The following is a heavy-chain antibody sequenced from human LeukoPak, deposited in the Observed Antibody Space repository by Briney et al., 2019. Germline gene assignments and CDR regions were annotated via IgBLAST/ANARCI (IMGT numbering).Heavy chain of an antibody. CDR3: ARAPGLVSYYDSSGYYYSGDFDY. J-gene: IGHJ4*02. D-gene: IGHD3-22*01. CDR1: GYTFTSYD. V-gene: IGHV1-8*01. CDR2: MNPSSGNT. Sequence: ASVKVSCKASGYTFTSYDINWVRQATGQGLEWMGWMNPSSGNTGCAQKFQGRVTMTRNTSISTAYMELSSLRSEDTAVYYCARAPGLVSYYDSSGYYYSGDFDYWGQGTLVTVSS.